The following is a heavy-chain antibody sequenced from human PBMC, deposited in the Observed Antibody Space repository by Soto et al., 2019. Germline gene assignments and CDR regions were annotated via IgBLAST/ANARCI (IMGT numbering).Heavy chain of an antibody. CDR3: ARTLPNRQLFDS. V-gene: IGHV4-30-4*02. D-gene: IGHD1-1*01. J-gene: IGHJ4*02. CDR1: GGSISSGDYY. CDR2: IYYSGST. Sequence: PSETLSLTCTVSGGSISSGDYYWSWIRQPPGKGLEWIGYIYYSGSTYYNPSLKSRVTTSLDTSKNQFSLRLASVTAADTAVYYFARTLPNRQLFDSWSQGTLVTVSS.